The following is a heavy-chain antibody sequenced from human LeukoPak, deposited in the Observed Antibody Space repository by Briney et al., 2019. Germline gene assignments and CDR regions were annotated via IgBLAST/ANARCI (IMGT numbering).Heavy chain of an antibody. J-gene: IGHJ4*02. V-gene: IGHV3-48*03. CDR3: ARASSGWAVDLYYFDY. D-gene: IGHD6-19*01. CDR2: ITSSGATR. CDR1: GFTLSNYE. Sequence: GGSLRLSCAASGFTLSNYEMNWVRQAPGKGLEWVSYITSSGATRYYVDSMKGRFTISRDNSKNSLYLQMNSLRAEDTAVYYCARASSGWAVDLYYFDYWGQGTLVTVSS.